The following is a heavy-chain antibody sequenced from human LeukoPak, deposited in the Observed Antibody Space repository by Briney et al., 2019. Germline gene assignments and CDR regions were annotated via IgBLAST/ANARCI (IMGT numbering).Heavy chain of an antibody. CDR2: INPSGGST. Sequence: ASVKVSCKASGYTFTSYYIHWVRQAPGQGLEWMGIINPSGGSTSYAQKFQGRVTMTRDTSTSTVYMELSSLRSEDTAVYYCASQNVSSGWHIWFDPWGQGNLATVSS. D-gene: IGHD6-19*01. V-gene: IGHV1-46*01. CDR1: GYTFTSYY. CDR3: ASQNVSSGWHIWFDP. J-gene: IGHJ5*02.